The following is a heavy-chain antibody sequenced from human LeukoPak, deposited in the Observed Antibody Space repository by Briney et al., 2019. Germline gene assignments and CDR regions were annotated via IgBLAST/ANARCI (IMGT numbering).Heavy chain of an antibody. CDR1: GFTFSSYG. J-gene: IGHJ3*02. D-gene: IGHD3-22*01. Sequence: GGSLRLSCAASGFTFSSYGMHWVRQAPGKGLEWVAFIRYDGSNKYYADSVKGRFTISRDNSKNTLYLQMNSLRAEDTAVYYCAKDSYYDSSGYDDAFDIWGQGTMVTVSS. CDR2: IRYDGSNK. CDR3: AKDSYYDSSGYDDAFDI. V-gene: IGHV3-30*02.